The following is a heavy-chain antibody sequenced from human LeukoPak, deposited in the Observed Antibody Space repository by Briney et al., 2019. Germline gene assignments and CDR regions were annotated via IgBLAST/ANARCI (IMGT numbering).Heavy chain of an antibody. J-gene: IGHJ6*03. CDR2: IRYDGSNK. Sequence: HPGGSLRLSCAASGFTFSSYGMHWVRQAPGKGLEWVAFIRYDGSNKYYADSVKGRFTISRDNAKNSLYLQMNSLRAEDTAVYYCARDPPRGSGSYFTPLRPYYYYMDVWGKGTTVTVSS. V-gene: IGHV3-30*02. CDR1: GFTFSSYG. CDR3: ARDPPRGSGSYFTPLRPYYYYMDV. D-gene: IGHD3-10*01.